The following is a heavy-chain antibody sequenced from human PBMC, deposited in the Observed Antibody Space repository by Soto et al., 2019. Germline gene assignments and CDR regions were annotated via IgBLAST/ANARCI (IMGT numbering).Heavy chain of an antibody. CDR1: GGSFSGFF. J-gene: IGHJ4*02. CDR3: ARGQWLPRGEY. Sequence: QVQLQQWGAGLLKPSETLSLTCAVHGGSFSGFFWTWIRQPPGKGLEWIGEINHSGSTNYNPSLKSRVTISVDTSENQFSLTLTSVTAADTAVYYCARGQWLPRGEYWGQGTLVTVSS. V-gene: IGHV4-34*02. D-gene: IGHD6-19*01. CDR2: INHSGST.